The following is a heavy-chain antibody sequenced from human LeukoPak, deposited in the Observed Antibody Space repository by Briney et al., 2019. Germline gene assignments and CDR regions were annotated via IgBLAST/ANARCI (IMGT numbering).Heavy chain of an antibody. CDR1: GCTFSSYA. CDR3: ARQFGLAAFDY. D-gene: IGHD3-10*01. CDR2: ISSSSSYR. V-gene: IGHV3-21*01. J-gene: IGHJ4*02. Sequence: GGALRLSCAASGCTFSSYAMSGVGQAPGKGLEWVSSISSSSSYRYYADSVKGRFTLSRENHKHSLSLQMHSLRLEDTAVYYCARQFGLAAFDYWGQRTLVTVSS.